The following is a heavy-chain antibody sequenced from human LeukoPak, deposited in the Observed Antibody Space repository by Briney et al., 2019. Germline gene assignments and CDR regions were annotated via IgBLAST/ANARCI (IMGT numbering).Heavy chain of an antibody. J-gene: IGHJ3*02. D-gene: IGHD3-10*01. CDR2: ISGSGDST. V-gene: IGHV3-23*01. CDR3: AKDHDYYASGPI. CDR1: GFTFSNYA. Sequence: GGSLRLSCAASGFTFSNYAMNWVRQAPGEGLEWVSAISGSGDSTYYADSVKGRFTISRDNSKNTLYLQMNSLRAEDTALYYCAKDHDYYASGPIWGQGTMVTVSS.